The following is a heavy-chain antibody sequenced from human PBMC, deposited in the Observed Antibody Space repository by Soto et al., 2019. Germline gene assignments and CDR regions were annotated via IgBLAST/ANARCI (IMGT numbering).Heavy chain of an antibody. Sequence: QVQLVQSGAEVKKPGASVKISCRASGYTFTNYYMQWVRQAPGKGLEWMAIINPSGFSTSYAQKFQGRMTLTIDTSASTVYMELTSLRSEDTAVYYCAVASFDYWGQGTLVTVPS. CDR1: GYTFTNYY. CDR2: INPSGFST. CDR3: AVASFDY. V-gene: IGHV1-46*01. D-gene: IGHD2-15*01. J-gene: IGHJ4*02.